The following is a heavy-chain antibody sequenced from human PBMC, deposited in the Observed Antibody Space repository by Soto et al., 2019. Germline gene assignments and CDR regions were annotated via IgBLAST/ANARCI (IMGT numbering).Heavy chain of an antibody. CDR2: IYHSGST. CDR1: GGSISSGGYS. D-gene: IGHD3-10*01. J-gene: IGHJ5*02. V-gene: IGHV4-30-2*01. Sequence: PSETLSLTCAVSGGSISSGGYSWSWIRQPPGKGLEWIGYIYHSGSTYYNPSLKSRVTISVDRSKNQFSLKLSSVTAADTAVYYCARGVYYYGSGSYEFDPWGQGTLVTVSS. CDR3: ARGVYYYGSGSYEFDP.